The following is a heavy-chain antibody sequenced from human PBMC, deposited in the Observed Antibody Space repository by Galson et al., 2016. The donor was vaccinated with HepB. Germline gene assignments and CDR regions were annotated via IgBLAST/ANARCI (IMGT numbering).Heavy chain of an antibody. CDR2: FDPKDDKT. D-gene: IGHD3-22*01. V-gene: IGHV1-24*01. CDR3: ATSYYYDSSGFRDAFDL. Sequence: SVKVSCKVSGYTLTELFMHWVRQAPGEGLEWMGGFDPKDDKTIYAQKFQGRVTMTEDTSTDTAYMELSSLRSEDTAVYFCATSYYYDSSGFRDAFDLWGQGTMVTVSS. J-gene: IGHJ3*01. CDR1: GYTLTELF.